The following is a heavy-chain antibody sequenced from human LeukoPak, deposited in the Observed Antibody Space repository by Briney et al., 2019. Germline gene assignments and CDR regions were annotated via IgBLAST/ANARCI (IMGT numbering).Heavy chain of an antibody. D-gene: IGHD5-18*01. CDR3: ARVPGYSYGYGLDY. Sequence: PSETLSLTCAVYGGSFSGYYWSWIRQPPGKGLAWIGEINHSGSTNYNPSLKSRVTISVDTSKNQFSLKLSSVTAADTAVYYCARVPGYSYGYGLDYWGQGTLVTVSS. CDR1: GGSFSGYY. J-gene: IGHJ4*02. CDR2: INHSGST. V-gene: IGHV4-34*01.